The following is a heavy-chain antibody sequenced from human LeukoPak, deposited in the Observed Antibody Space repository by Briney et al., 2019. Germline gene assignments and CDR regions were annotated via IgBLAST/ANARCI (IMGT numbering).Heavy chain of an antibody. D-gene: IGHD5-18*01. CDR2: IYHSGST. CDR1: GYSISSGYY. Sequence: PSETLSLTCAVSGYSISSGYYWGWIRQPPGKGLEWIGSIYHSGSTYYNPSLKSRVTISVDTSKNQFSLKLSSVTAADTAVYYCARRAQNTAMVLVFDYWGQGTLVTVSP. CDR3: ARRAQNTAMVLVFDY. J-gene: IGHJ4*02. V-gene: IGHV4-38-2*01.